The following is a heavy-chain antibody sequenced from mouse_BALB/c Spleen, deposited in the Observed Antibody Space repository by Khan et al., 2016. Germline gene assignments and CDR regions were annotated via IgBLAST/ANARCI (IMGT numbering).Heavy chain of an antibody. CDR1: DYTFTDYS. J-gene: IGHJ3*01. CDR3: ARGYGSSSWFAY. V-gene: IGHV9-2-1*01. Sequence: QIQLVQSGPELKKPGETVKISCKASDYTFTDYSMHWVKQAPGKGLKWMGWINTETGEPTYADDFKGRFAFSLETSASTAYLQINNLKNEDTATYFCARGYGSSSWFAYWGQGTLVTVSA. CDR2: INTETGEP. D-gene: IGHD1-1*01.